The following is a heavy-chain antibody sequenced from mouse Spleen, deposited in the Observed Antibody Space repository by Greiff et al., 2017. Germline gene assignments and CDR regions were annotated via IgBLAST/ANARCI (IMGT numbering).Heavy chain of an antibody. V-gene: IGHV5-9-3*01. CDR3: ARGDYDGYYFDY. CDR1: GFTFSSYA. Sequence: DVQLVESGGGLVKPGGSLKLSCAASGFTFSSYAMSWVRQTPEKRLEWVATISSGGSYTYYPDSVKGRFTISRDNAKNTLYLQMSSLRSEDTAMYYCARGDYDGYYFDYWGQGTTLTVSS. J-gene: IGHJ2*01. D-gene: IGHD2-4*01. CDR2: ISSGGSYT.